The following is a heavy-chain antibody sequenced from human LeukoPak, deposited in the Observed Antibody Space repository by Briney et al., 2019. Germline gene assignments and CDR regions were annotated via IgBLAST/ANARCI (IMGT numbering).Heavy chain of an antibody. D-gene: IGHD3/OR15-3a*01. CDR1: GFTSSSYA. CDR3: AKDRSEDYSFDY. J-gene: IGHJ4*02. CDR2: ISGSGGST. Sequence: GGSLRLSCAASGFTSSSYAMSWVRQAPGKGLEWVSAISGSGGSTYYADSVKGRFTISRDNSKNTLYLQMNSLRAEDTAVYYCAKDRSEDYSFDYWGQGTLVTVSS. V-gene: IGHV3-23*01.